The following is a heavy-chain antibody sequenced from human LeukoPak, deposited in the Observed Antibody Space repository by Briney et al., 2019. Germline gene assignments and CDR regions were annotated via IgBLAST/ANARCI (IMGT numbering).Heavy chain of an antibody. Sequence: GGSLRLSCAASGFTFSSFGMHWVRHAPGKGLEWVAVISPDGVNKYYAASVKGRFTISRDNSKNTLYLQMNSLRAEDTALYYCAKDPIAVAGNNYYGMDVWGQGTTVTVSS. CDR1: GFTFSSFG. V-gene: IGHV3-30*18. CDR3: AKDPIAVAGNNYYGMDV. J-gene: IGHJ6*02. D-gene: IGHD6-19*01. CDR2: ISPDGVNK.